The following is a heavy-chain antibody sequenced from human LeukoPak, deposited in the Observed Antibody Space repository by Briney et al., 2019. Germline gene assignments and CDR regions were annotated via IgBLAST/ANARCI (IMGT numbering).Heavy chain of an antibody. CDR1: GFTFSSYA. Sequence: PGGSLRLSCAASGFTFSSYAMSWVRQAPGKGREWVSAISGSGGSTYYADSVKGRFTISRDNSKNTLYLQMNSLRAEDTAVYYCGSSGIVVTNDYWGQGTLVTVSS. J-gene: IGHJ4*02. V-gene: IGHV3-23*01. D-gene: IGHD3-22*01. CDR3: GSSGIVVTNDY. CDR2: ISGSGGST.